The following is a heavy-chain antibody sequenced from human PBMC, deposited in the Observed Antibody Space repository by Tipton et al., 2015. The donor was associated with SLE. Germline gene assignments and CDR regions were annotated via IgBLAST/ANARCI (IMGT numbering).Heavy chain of an antibody. CDR3: TREPPVTGYWYFDF. V-gene: IGHV3-23*01. Sequence: GSLRLSCAASGFTFSSYAMSWVRQAPGKGLEWVSAISGSGGSTYYTDSVKGRFTISRENAENSLYLQMNSLRAGDTAVYYCTREPPVTGYWYFDFWGRGTLVTVSS. D-gene: IGHD6-19*01. CDR2: ISGSGGST. CDR1: GFTFSSYA. J-gene: IGHJ2*01.